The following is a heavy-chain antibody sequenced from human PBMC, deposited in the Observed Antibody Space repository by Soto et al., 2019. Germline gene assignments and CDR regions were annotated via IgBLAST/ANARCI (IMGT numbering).Heavy chain of an antibody. CDR1: GDSVSSNSAA. J-gene: IGHJ5*02. Sequence: SQTLSLTCAISGDSVSSNSAAWNWIRQSPSRGLEWLGRTYYRAKWYNEYAVSVKSRITIKTDTSKNKFSLQLNSVTPADTAVYYCARDKLAAAGTLHNWFDPWGQGTLVTVSS. CDR3: ARDKLAAAGTLHNWFDP. CDR2: TYYRAKWYN. V-gene: IGHV6-1*01. D-gene: IGHD6-13*01.